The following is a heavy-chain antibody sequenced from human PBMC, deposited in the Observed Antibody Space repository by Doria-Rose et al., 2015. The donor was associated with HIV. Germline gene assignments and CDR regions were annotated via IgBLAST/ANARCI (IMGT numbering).Heavy chain of an antibody. D-gene: IGHD1-26*01. CDR2: IFYTGST. V-gene: IGHV4-59*01. CDR3: ARVLSGTYDY. CDR1: GGSISHYY. J-gene: IGHJ4*02. Sequence: QVQPQESGPGLVKPSETLSLTCSVSGGSISHYYWSWIRPPPGKGLEYIGDIFYTGSTNYSPSLKSRVSISIDTSKNKFSLRLSSVTAADTAVYYCARVLSGTYDYWGQGTLVTVSS.